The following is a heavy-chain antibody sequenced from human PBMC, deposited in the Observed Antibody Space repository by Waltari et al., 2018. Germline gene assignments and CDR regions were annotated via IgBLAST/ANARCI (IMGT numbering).Heavy chain of an antibody. CDR2: IDWDDDK. J-gene: IGHJ4*02. D-gene: IGHD6-19*01. V-gene: IGHV2-70*04. CDR3: ALNRLAVAGTSDY. Sequence: QVTLKESGPALVKPTQTLTLTCTFSGFSLSTSGMRLSCIRQPPGKALEWLARIDWDDDKFYSKTLKTRINISKDTSKNQVILTMTNMDPVDTATYYCALNRLAVAGTSDYWGQGTLVTVSS. CDR1: GFSLSTSGMR.